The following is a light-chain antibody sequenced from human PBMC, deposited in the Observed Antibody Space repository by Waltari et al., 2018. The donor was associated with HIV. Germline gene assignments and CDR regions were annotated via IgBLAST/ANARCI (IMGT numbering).Light chain of an antibody. CDR1: SDSVSTTHS. V-gene: IGLV8-61*01. CDR3: VLYMGGAWV. CDR2: STN. Sequence: QTVVTQAPSFSVSPGGTVTLTCGFRSDSVSTTHSPSWYRQTPGPAPRTLIYSTNVRSSGVPDRFSGSILGNKAALTITGAQADDECHYYCVLYMGGAWVFGGGTKLTVL. J-gene: IGLJ3*02.